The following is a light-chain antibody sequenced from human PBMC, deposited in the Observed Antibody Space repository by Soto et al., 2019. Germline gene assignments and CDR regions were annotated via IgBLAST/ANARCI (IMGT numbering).Light chain of an antibody. Sequence: QSALTQPASVSGSPGQSITISCTGTSSDVGGYNDVSWYQQHPGKAPKLMIYEVSNRPSGVSHRFSGSKSGNTASLTISGLHAEDEADYCCSSYTSSSALVVFGGGTQLTVL. J-gene: IGLJ2*01. CDR3: SSYTSSSALVV. CDR1: SSDVGGYND. V-gene: IGLV2-14*01. CDR2: EVS.